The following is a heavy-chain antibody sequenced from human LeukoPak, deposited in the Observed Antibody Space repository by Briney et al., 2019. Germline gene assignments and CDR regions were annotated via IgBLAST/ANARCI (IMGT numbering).Heavy chain of an antibody. V-gene: IGHV1-18*01. CDR2: ISAYNGNT. J-gene: IGHJ4*02. D-gene: IGHD3-22*01. CDR3: ARDRYPDDNSGFLGY. CDR1: GYTFTSYG. Sequence: GASVKVSCKASGYTFTSYGISWVRQAPGQGLEWMGWISAYNGNTNYAQKLQGRVTMTRDTSITTAYMELSRLRSDDTAVYYCARDRYPDDNSGFLGYWGQGTLVTVSS.